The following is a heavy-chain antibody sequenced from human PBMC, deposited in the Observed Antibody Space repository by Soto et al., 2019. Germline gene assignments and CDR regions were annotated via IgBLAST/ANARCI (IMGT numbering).Heavy chain of an antibody. CDR2: ISSSSTYI. V-gene: IGHV3-21*01. Sequence: PGGSLRLSCAGSGFTFSSSSINWVRQAPGKGLEWVSSISSSSTYIYYADSVKGRFTVSRDNARNSVFLQMNSLRAEDTAVYYCARDYGTVATIDAFDLWGQGTMVTVSS. CDR3: ARDYGTVATIDAFDL. CDR1: GFTFSSSS. D-gene: IGHD5-12*01. J-gene: IGHJ3*01.